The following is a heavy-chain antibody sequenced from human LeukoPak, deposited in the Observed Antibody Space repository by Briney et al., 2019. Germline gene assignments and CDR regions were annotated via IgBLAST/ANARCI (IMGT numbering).Heavy chain of an antibody. CDR2: ISSSSSYI. J-gene: IGHJ4*02. V-gene: IGHV3-21*01. D-gene: IGHD2-2*01. CDR3: ARALIVVVPAAINPDDY. CDR1: GFTFSSYS. Sequence: GWSLRLSCAAPGFTFSSYSMNWVRQAAGKGLEWVSSISSSSSYIYYADSVKGRFTISRDNAKTSLYLQMNSLRAEDTAVYYCARALIVVVPAAINPDDYWGQGTLVTVSS.